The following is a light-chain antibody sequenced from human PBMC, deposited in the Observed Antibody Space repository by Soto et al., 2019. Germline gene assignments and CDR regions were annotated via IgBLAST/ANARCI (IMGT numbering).Light chain of an antibody. Sequence: DIQLTQSPSFLSASVGDRVTITCRASQDISSYLAWYQQKPGKAPKLLIYAASTLQSGVPSRFSGSGSGTEFTLTISSLHPEDFATNYFNRLNSYPPSFGGGTKVEIK. CDR1: QDISSY. CDR3: NRLNSYPPS. V-gene: IGKV1-9*01. CDR2: AAS. J-gene: IGKJ4*01.